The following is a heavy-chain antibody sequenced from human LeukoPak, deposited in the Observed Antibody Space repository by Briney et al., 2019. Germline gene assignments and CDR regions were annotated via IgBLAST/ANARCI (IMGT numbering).Heavy chain of an antibody. Sequence: GGSLRLSCAASGFTFSDYYMGWIRQAPGKGLEWVSYISSSGSTIYYADPVKGRFTISRDNAKNSLYLQMNSLGAEDTAVYYCARDGIVATIMYWGQGTLVTVSS. J-gene: IGHJ4*02. V-gene: IGHV3-11*01. CDR3: ARDGIVATIMY. CDR1: GFTFSDYY. D-gene: IGHD5-12*01. CDR2: ISSSGSTI.